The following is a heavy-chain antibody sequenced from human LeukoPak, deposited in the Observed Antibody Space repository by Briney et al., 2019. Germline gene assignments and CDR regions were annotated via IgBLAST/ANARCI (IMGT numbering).Heavy chain of an antibody. D-gene: IGHD6-13*01. J-gene: IGHJ4*02. CDR1: GFTFSNYW. CDR3: ARDWGGIAAAGTRDY. CDR2: IKQDGSEK. Sequence: QTGGSLRLSCAVSGFTFSNYWMSWVRQAPGKGLEWVANIKQDGSEKSYVDSVRGRFTISRDNAKNSVYLQMNSLRAEDTALYYCARDWGGIAAAGTRDYWGQGTLVTVSS. V-gene: IGHV3-7*01.